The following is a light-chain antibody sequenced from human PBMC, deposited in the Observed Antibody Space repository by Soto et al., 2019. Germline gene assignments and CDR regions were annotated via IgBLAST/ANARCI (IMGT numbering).Light chain of an antibody. J-gene: IGKJ3*01. V-gene: IGKV3-20*01. CDR2: AAS. CDR3: RQYGGSPFT. CDR1: QSVSVNS. Sequence: EIVLTQSPGTLSLSPGQRATLSCRASQSVSVNSLAWYQQKGGQAPRLLIYAASTRATGVPDRFSGTGSGTEFALTISRLETDDDAVYYCRQYGGSPFTFGPGTKVDIK.